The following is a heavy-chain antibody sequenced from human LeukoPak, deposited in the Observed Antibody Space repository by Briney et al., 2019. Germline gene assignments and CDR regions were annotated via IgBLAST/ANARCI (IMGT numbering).Heavy chain of an antibody. Sequence: ASVKVSCRSSGYTFTAYYMHWVRQAPGQGLEWMGWINPNSGGTNYAQKFQGRVTMTRDTSISTAYMELNRLTYDDTAVYYCGSVYCSDGTCRNWFDPWRQGTLVTVSS. CDR3: GSVYCSDGTCRNWFDP. CDR2: INPNSGGT. V-gene: IGHV1-2*02. J-gene: IGHJ5*02. CDR1: GYTFTAYY. D-gene: IGHD2-15*01.